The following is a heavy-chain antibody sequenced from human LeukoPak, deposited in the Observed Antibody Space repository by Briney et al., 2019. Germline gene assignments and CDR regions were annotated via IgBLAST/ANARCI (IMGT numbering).Heavy chain of an antibody. D-gene: IGHD3-10*01. J-gene: IGHJ4*02. CDR2: IYYSGST. Sequence: SETLSLTCTVSGGSISSYYWSWIRRPPGKGLEWIGYIYYSGSTNYNPSLKSRVTISVDTSKNQFSLKLSSVTAADTAVYYCARAGYYGSGFDYWGQGTLVTVSS. V-gene: IGHV4-59*01. CDR3: ARAGYYGSGFDY. CDR1: GGSISSYY.